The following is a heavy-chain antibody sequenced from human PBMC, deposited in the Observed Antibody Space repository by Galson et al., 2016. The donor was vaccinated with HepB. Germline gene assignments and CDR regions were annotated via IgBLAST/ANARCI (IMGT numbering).Heavy chain of an antibody. CDR2: ITYGGGDK. V-gene: IGHV3-33*01. J-gene: IGHJ4*02. CDR3: AREQGCSDYRTADC. D-gene: IGHD4-11*01. CDR1: GFTIRNNG. Sequence: SLRLSCAASGFTIRNNGMHWVRQAPGKGLEWVAVITYGGGDKYYGDSVKGRFTISRDDSRNTLHLEMNSLRVEDTAVYYCAREQGCSDYRTADCWGQGTLVTVSS.